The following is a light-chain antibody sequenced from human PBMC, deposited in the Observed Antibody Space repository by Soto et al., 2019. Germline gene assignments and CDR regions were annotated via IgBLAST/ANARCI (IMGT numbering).Light chain of an antibody. J-gene: IGKJ4*01. Sequence: EIVLTQSPGTLSLSPGERATLSCRASQSVSSSYLAWYQQQPGQAPRLLIYGASSRATGIPDRFSGSGSGTDFTLTISRLEPEDVAVYYCQQYGSSPRALTFGGGTKVEIK. V-gene: IGKV3-20*01. CDR3: QQYGSSPRALT. CDR2: GAS. CDR1: QSVSSSY.